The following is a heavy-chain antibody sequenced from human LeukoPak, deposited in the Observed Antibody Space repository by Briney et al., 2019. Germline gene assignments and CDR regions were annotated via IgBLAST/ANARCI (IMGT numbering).Heavy chain of an antibody. J-gene: IGHJ6*03. CDR3: ARWYSSSSAYYYFHMDV. V-gene: IGHV4-59*01. D-gene: IGHD6-6*01. Sequence: SETLSLTCTVSGGSISSYYWSWIRQPPGKGLEWIGYIYYSGSTNYNPSLKSRVTISIDTSKNQSSLKLTSVPAADTAVYYCARWYSSSSAYYYFHMDVWGKGTPVTVSS. CDR2: IYYSGST. CDR1: GGSISSYY.